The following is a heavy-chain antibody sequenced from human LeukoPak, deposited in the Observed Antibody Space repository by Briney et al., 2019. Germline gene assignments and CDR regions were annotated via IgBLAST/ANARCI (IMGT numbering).Heavy chain of an antibody. CDR1: GGTFSSYA. CDR2: IIPILGIA. Sequence: ASVKVSCKASGGTFSSYAISWVRQAPGQRLEWMGRIIPILGIANYAQKFQGRVTITADKSTSTAYMELSSLRSEDTAVYYCASGGNRRFDYWGQGTLVTVSS. D-gene: IGHD2/OR15-2a*01. V-gene: IGHV1-69*04. J-gene: IGHJ4*02. CDR3: ASGGNRRFDY.